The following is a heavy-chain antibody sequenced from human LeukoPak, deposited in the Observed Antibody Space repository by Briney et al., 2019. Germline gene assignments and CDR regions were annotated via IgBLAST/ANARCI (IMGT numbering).Heavy chain of an antibody. V-gene: IGHV4-39*01. CDR2: IYYSGSP. J-gene: IGHJ4*02. CDR1: GGSISSNSYY. D-gene: IGHD3/OR15-3a*01. CDR3: ARWRTARTGFDY. Sequence: PSETLSLTCTVSGGSISSNSYYWGWIRQPPGKGLEWIGSIYYSGSPYYDPSLKSRVTISVDTSKNQFSLKVISVTAADTAVYYCARWRTARTGFDYWGQGTLVTVSS.